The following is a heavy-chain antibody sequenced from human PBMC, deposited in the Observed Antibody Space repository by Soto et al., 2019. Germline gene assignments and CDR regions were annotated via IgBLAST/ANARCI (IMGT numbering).Heavy chain of an antibody. CDR1: GGSISSYY. CDR3: ARRWGDGDYGGYYYYYMDV. Sequence: PSETLSLTCTVSGGSISSYYWSWVRQPPGKGLEWIGYIYYSGSTNYNPSLKSRVTISVDTSKNQFSLKLSSVTAADTAVYYCARRWGDGDYGGYYYYYMDVWGKGTTVTVSS. J-gene: IGHJ6*03. D-gene: IGHD4-17*01. CDR2: IYYSGST. V-gene: IGHV4-59*08.